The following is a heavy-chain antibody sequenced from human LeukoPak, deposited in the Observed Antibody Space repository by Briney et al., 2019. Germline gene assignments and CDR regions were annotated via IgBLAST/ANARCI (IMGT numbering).Heavy chain of an antibody. J-gene: IGHJ4*02. Sequence: GGSLRLSCVASGFTFSSSWMSWVCQAPGKGLEWVANIKQDGSEKSYVESVRGRFTISRDNATNSLYLQLNSLRAEDTALYYCARDNPPDYWGQGTLVTVSS. CDR2: IKQDGSEK. V-gene: IGHV3-7*03. CDR1: GFTFSSSW. CDR3: ARDNPPDY.